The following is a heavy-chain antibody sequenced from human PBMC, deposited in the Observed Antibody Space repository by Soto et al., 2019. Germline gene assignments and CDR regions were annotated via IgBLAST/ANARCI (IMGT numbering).Heavy chain of an antibody. CDR1: GGTFSSYA. Sequence: ASVKVSCKASGGTFSSYAISWVRQAPGQGLEWMGGIIPIFGTANYAQKFQGRVTITADESTSTAYMELSSLRSEDTAVYYCARPSRWQEYFQHWGQGTLVTVSS. J-gene: IGHJ1*01. CDR2: IIPIFGTA. V-gene: IGHV1-69*13. D-gene: IGHD2-15*01. CDR3: ARPSRWQEYFQH.